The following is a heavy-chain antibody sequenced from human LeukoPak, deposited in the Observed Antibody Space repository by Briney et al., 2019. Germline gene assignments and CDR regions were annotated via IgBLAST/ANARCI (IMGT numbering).Heavy chain of an antibody. CDR3: AKDLVGMDV. V-gene: IGHV3-9*01. CDR2: ISWNSGSI. J-gene: IGHJ6*02. CDR1: GFIFNNYA. Sequence: GGSLRLSCAGSGFIFNNYAMHWVRQPPGKGLEWVSGISWNSGSIDYADSVRGRFTISRDNSKNTLYLQMNSLRAEDTAVYYCAKDLVGMDVWGQGTTVTVSS.